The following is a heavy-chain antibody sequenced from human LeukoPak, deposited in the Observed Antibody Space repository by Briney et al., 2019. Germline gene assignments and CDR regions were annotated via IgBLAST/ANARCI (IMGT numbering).Heavy chain of an antibody. Sequence: ASVKVSCKASGYTFTSYGISWVRQAPGQGLEWMGWISAYNGNTNYAQKLQGRVTMTTDTSTSTAYMELRSLRSDDTAVYYCARNPYYDFWSGYYPPDYWGQGTLVTVSS. V-gene: IGHV1-18*01. D-gene: IGHD3-3*01. CDR2: ISAYNGNT. CDR3: ARNPYYDFWSGYYPPDY. CDR1: GYTFTSYG. J-gene: IGHJ4*02.